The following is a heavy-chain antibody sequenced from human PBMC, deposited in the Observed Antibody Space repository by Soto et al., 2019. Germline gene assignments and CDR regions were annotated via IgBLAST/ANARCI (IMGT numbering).Heavy chain of an antibody. CDR1: GYTFTSYA. J-gene: IGHJ5*02. CDR2: INAGNGNT. Sequence: QVQLVQSGAEVKKPGASVKVSCKASGYTFTSYAMHWVRQAPGQRLEWMGWINAGNGNTKYSQKFQGRDTITRDTSASTAYMELSSLRSEDTAVYYCAREERFLEWSSLWFDPWGQGTLVTVSS. CDR3: AREERFLEWSSLWFDP. V-gene: IGHV1-3*01. D-gene: IGHD3-3*01.